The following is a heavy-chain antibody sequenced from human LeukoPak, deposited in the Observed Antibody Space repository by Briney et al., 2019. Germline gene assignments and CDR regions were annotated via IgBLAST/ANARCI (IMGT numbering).Heavy chain of an antibody. D-gene: IGHD3-16*01. CDR2: IKQDGGEK. J-gene: IGHJ4*02. CDR3: ARLLKTYDYVWGGYGFDY. Sequence: GESLRLSCAASGFSFTTYWMSWVRQAPGKGLEWVANIKQDGGEKYYVDSMKGRFTISRDNAKNSLYLQMNSLRAEDTAVYYCARLLKTYDYVWGGYGFDYWGQGTLVTVSS. V-gene: IGHV3-7*01. CDR1: GFSFTTYW.